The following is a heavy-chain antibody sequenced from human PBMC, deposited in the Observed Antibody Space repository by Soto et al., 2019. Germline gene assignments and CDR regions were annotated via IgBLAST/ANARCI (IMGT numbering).Heavy chain of an antibody. D-gene: IGHD1-7*01. CDR2: TYYRSKWYN. CDR3: ARDLTGTTLHSYFDY. J-gene: IGHJ4*02. Sequence: PSQTLSLTCAISGDSVSSNSAAWNWIRQSTSRSLEWLGRTYYRSKWYNDYAVSVKSRITINPDTSKNQFSLQLNSVTPEDTALYYCARDLTGTTLHSYFDYWGQGTLVTVSS. CDR1: GDSVSSNSAA. V-gene: IGHV6-1*01.